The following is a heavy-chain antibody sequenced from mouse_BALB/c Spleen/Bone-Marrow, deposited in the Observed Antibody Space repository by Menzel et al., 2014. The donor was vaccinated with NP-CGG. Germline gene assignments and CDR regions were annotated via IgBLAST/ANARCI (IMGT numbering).Heavy chain of an antibody. Sequence: VQLKQSGAELVKPGASVKLSCTASGFNIKDTYMHWVKQRPEQGLEWIGRIDPAYGNTTYDPKFQGKATITADTSSNTAYLKLGRLTSEDTAVYYCARNGNYGDWFDYWGQGTLVTVSA. CDR1: GFNIKDTY. D-gene: IGHD2-1*01. J-gene: IGHJ3*01. CDR2: IDPAYGNT. V-gene: IGHV14-3*02. CDR3: ARNGNYGDWFDY.